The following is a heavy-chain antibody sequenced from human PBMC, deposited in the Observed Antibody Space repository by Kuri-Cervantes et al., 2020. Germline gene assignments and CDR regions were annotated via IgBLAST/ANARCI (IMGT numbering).Heavy chain of an antibody. CDR2: IRSKANSYAT. CDR3: TTDPVP. V-gene: IGHV3-73*01. Sequence: GESLKISCAASGFTFSGSAMHWVRQASGKGLEWVGRIRSKANSYATAYAASVKGRFTISRDDSKNTAYLQMNSLKTEDTAVYYCTTDPVPWGQGTLVTVSS. J-gene: IGHJ5*02. CDR1: GFTFSGSA.